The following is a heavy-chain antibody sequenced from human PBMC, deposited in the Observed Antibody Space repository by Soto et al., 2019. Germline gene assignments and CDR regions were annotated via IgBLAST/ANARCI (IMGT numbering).Heavy chain of an antibody. CDR1: GFTFSSYA. CDR2: ISGSGGST. D-gene: IGHD3-10*01. V-gene: IGHV3-23*01. CDR3: AKGQNYYGSGSYYPNWFDP. Sequence: VGSLRLSCAASGFTFSSYAMSWVRQAPGKGLEWVSAISGSGGSTYYADSVKGRFTISRDNSKNTLYLQMNSLRAEDTAVYYCAKGQNYYGSGSYYPNWFDPWGQGTLVTVSS. J-gene: IGHJ5*02.